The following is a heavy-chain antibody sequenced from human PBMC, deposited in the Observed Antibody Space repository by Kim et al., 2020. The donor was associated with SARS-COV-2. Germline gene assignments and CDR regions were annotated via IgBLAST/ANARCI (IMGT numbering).Heavy chain of an antibody. CDR2: T. V-gene: IGHV3-53*01. D-gene: IGHD3-9*01. Sequence: TYYADAVKGRFTISTDNSKNTLYLHRNSLSVDDTAVYYCARGPSPWFFEFWGQGTLVTVSS. CDR3: ARGPSPWFFEF. J-gene: IGHJ4*02.